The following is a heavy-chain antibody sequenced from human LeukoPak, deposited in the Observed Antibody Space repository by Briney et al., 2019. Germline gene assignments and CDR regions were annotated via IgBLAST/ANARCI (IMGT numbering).Heavy chain of an antibody. CDR2: FDPEDGET. D-gene: IGHD1-26*01. CDR1: GYTLTELS. V-gene: IGHV1-24*01. J-gene: IGHJ3*02. CDR3: ATVYTAWELLPGAFDI. Sequence: ASVKVSCKVSGYTLTELSMHWVRQAPGKGLEWMGGFDPEDGETIYAQTFQGRVTMTEDTSTDTAYMELSSLRSEDTAVYYCATVYTAWELLPGAFDIWGQGTMVTVSS.